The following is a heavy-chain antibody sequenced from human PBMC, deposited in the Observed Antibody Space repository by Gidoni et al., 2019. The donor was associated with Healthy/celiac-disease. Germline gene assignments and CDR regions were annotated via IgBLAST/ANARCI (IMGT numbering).Heavy chain of an antibody. CDR3: AKGGGSSPERDNWFDP. J-gene: IGHJ5*02. Sequence: EVQLLESGGGLVQPGGSLRLSCAASGFTFSSYAMSWVRQAPGKGLEWVSAISGSGGSTYYADSVKGRFTISRDNSKNTLYLQMNSLRAEDTAVYYCAKGGGSSPERDNWFDPWGQGTLVTVSS. D-gene: IGHD6-13*01. CDR2: ISGSGGST. V-gene: IGHV3-23*01. CDR1: GFTFSSYA.